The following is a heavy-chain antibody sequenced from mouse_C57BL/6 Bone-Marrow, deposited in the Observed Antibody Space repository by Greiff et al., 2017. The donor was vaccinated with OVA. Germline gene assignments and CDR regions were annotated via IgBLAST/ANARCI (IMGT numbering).Heavy chain of an antibody. J-gene: IGHJ2*01. D-gene: IGHD3-1*01. Sequence: EVQVVESGGGLVKPGGSLKLSCAASGFTFSSYAMSWVRQTPEKRLEWVATISDGGSYTYYPDNVKGRFTISRDNAKNNLYLQMSHLKSEDTAMYYCARDREFYYFDYWGQGTTLTVSS. CDR1: GFTFSSYA. CDR2: ISDGGSYT. CDR3: ARDREFYYFDY. V-gene: IGHV5-4*01.